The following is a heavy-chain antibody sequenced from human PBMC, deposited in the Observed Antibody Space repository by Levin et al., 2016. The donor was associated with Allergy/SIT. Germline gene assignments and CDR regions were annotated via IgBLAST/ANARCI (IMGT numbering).Heavy chain of an antibody. D-gene: IGHD2-2*01. Sequence: GGSLRLSCAASGFTFSNYWMSWVRQAPGKGLEWVANIKQDGSEKHYVDSVKGRFTISRDNAKNSLYLQMNSLRAEDTAVYYCARETNCTSTSCGGIWGQGTTVSVSS. CDR3: ARETNCTSTSCGGI. CDR2: IKQDGSEK. CDR1: GFTFSNYW. J-gene: IGHJ6*02. V-gene: IGHV3-7*01.